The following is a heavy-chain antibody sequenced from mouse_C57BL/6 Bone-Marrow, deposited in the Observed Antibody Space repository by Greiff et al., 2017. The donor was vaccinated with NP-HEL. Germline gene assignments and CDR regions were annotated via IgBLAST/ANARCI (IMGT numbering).Heavy chain of an antibody. V-gene: IGHV1-80*01. Sequence: QVQLQQSGAELVKPGASVKISCKASGYAFSSYWMNWVKQRPGKGLEWIGQIYPGDGDTNYNGKFKGKATLTADKSSSTAYMQLSSLTSEDSAVYFCARPYYYGSSYGGYWGQGTTLTVSS. CDR2: IYPGDGDT. CDR3: ARPYYYGSSYGGY. J-gene: IGHJ2*01. D-gene: IGHD1-1*01. CDR1: GYAFSSYW.